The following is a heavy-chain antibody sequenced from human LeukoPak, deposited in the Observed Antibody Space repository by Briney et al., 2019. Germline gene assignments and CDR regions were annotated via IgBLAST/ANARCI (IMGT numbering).Heavy chain of an antibody. CDR3: ARGAHNYGMDV. J-gene: IGHJ6*02. V-gene: IGHV1-69*04. CDR2: IIPILGIA. Sequence: ASVKVSCKASGGTFSSYAISWVRQAPGQGLEWMGRIIPILGIANYAQKFQGRVTITADKSTSTAYMELSSLRSGDTAVYYCARGAHNYGMDVWGQGTTVTVSS. CDR1: GGTFSSYA.